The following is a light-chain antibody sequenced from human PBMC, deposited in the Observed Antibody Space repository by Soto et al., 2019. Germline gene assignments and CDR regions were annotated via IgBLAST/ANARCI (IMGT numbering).Light chain of an antibody. CDR3: QQYDSSPRT. J-gene: IGKJ1*01. Sequence: ELVLTQSPGTLSLSPGKRATLSCRASQSLSSRNLAWYQQKPGQAPRPLIYGVSSRATGIPDRFSGSGSGTDFTLTISRLEPEDFAVYYCQQYDSSPRTFGQGTKVEIK. CDR1: QSLSSRN. V-gene: IGKV3-20*01. CDR2: GVS.